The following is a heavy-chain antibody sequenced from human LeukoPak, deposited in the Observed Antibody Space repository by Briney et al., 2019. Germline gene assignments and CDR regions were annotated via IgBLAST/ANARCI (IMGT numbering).Heavy chain of an antibody. D-gene: IGHD6-19*01. CDR2: TYYKSAWYN. Sequence: SQTLSLTCAISGDSVSRNNIAWNWIRQSPSRGLEWLGRTYYKSAWYNDYAVSVKGRIIINPDTSKNQFSLQLNSVTPEDTAVYYCARGTGWPQFDYWGQGTLVTVSS. CDR3: ARGTGWPQFDY. V-gene: IGHV6-1*01. CDR1: GDSVSRNNIA. J-gene: IGHJ4*02.